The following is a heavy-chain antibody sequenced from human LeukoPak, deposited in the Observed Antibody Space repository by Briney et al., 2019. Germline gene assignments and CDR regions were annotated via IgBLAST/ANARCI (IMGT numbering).Heavy chain of an antibody. D-gene: IGHD2-21*01. Sequence: SETLSLTCTVSGGSISSSSYYWGWIRQPPGKGLEWIGSIYYSGGTYNNPSLKSRDTISVDTSKNHFSLRLSAVTAADTAVYYCARQIAPWAPFDTWGQGTLVTVSS. CDR3: ARQIAPWAPFDT. J-gene: IGHJ5*02. V-gene: IGHV4-39*01. CDR1: GGSISSSSYY. CDR2: IYYSGGT.